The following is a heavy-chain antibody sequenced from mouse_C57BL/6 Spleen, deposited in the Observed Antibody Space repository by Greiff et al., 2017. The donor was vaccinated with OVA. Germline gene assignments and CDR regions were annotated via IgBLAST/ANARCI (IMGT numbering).Heavy chain of an antibody. V-gene: IGHV1-72*01. CDR2: IDPNSGGT. Sequence: QVQLQQPGAELVKPGASVKLSCKASGYTFTSYWMHWVKQRPGRGLEWIGRIDPNSGGTKYNEKFKSKATLTVDKPSSTAYKQLSSLTSEDSAVYYCARAGSTMVTLAWFAYWGQGTLVTVSA. D-gene: IGHD2-1*01. CDR3: ARAGSTMVTLAWFAY. J-gene: IGHJ3*01. CDR1: GYTFTSYW.